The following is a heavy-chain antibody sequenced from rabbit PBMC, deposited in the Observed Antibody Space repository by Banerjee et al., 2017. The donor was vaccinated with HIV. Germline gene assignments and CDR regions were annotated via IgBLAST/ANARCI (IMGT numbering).Heavy chain of an antibody. J-gene: IGHJ4*01. D-gene: IGHD8-1*01. CDR2: INTSSGNT. V-gene: IGHV1S45*01. CDR1: GFSFSNKYV. Sequence: QEQLEESGGDLVKPEGSLTLTCTASGFSFSNKYVMCWVRQAPGKGLEWIACINTSSGNTVYASWAKGRFTISRSTSLNTVTLQMTSLTAADTATYFCARVEYAGYAGYGYFDLWGPGTLVTVS. CDR3: ARVEYAGYAGYGYFDL.